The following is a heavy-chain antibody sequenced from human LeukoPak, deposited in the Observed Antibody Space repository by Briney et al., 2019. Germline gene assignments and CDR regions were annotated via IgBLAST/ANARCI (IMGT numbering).Heavy chain of an antibody. CDR2: IKQDGSEK. J-gene: IGHJ3*02. CDR3: ARLNSGDAFDI. V-gene: IGHV3-7*01. D-gene: IGHD4-23*01. CDR1: GFTLSSYW. Sequence: PGGSLRLSCAASGFTLSSYWMSWVRQAPGKGLEWVANIKQDGSEKYYVDSVKGRFTISRDNAKNSLYLQMNSLRAEDTAVYYCARLNSGDAFDIWGQGTMVTVSS.